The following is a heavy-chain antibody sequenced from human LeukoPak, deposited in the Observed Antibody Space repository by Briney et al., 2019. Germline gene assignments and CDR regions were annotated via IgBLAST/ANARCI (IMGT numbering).Heavy chain of an antibody. CDR3: ARESYYDSSGYSHDAFDI. D-gene: IGHD3-22*01. V-gene: IGHV4-34*01. Sequence: SETLSLTCAVYGGSFSGYYWSWIRQPPGKGLEGIGEINHSGSTNYNPSLKSRVTISVDTSKNQFSLKLNSVTAADTAVYYCARESYYDSSGYSHDAFDIWGQGTMVTVSS. CDR1: GGSFSGYY. J-gene: IGHJ3*02. CDR2: INHSGST.